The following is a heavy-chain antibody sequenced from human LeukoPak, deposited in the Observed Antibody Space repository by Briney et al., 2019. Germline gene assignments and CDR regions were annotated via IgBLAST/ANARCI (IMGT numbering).Heavy chain of an antibody. Sequence: GGSLRLSCAASGFTFSSYWMSWVRQAPGKGLEWVANIKQDGSEKYCVDSVKGRFTISRDNAKNSLYLQMNSLRAEDTAVYYCARVYFDWLLSDWGQGTLVTVSS. CDR3: ARVYFDWLLSD. D-gene: IGHD3-9*01. CDR1: GFTFSSYW. V-gene: IGHV3-7*01. CDR2: IKQDGSEK. J-gene: IGHJ4*02.